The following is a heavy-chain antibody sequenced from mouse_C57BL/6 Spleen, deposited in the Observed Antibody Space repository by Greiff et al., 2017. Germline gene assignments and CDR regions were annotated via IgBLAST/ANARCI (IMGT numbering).Heavy chain of an antibody. CDR3: ARGYYYGSSYDFDY. J-gene: IGHJ2*01. Sequence: DVKLVESGGGLVKPGGSLKLSCAASGFTFSSYAMSWVRQTPEKRLEWVATISDGGSYTYYPDNVKGRFTISRDNAKNNLYLQMSHLKSEDTAMYYCARGYYYGSSYDFDYWGQGTTLTVSS. CDR2: ISDGGSYT. D-gene: IGHD1-1*01. V-gene: IGHV5-4*03. CDR1: GFTFSSYA.